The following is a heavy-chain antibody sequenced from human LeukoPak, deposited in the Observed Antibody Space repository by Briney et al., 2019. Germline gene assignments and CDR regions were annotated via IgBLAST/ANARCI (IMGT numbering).Heavy chain of an antibody. V-gene: IGHV3-30*02. CDR1: GFTFSNYG. Sequence: PGGSLRLSCAASGFTFSNYGMHWVRQAPGKGLEWVAFIRYDGSNKYYADSVKGRFTISRDNSKNTLYLQMNSLRAEDTAVYYCAKDYAYYYGSGSYLYMDVWGKGTTVTVSS. CDR2: IRYDGSNK. CDR3: AKDYAYYYGSGSYLYMDV. J-gene: IGHJ6*03. D-gene: IGHD3-10*01.